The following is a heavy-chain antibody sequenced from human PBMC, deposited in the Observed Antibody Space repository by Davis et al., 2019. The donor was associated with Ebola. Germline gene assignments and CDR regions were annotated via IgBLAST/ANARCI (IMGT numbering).Heavy chain of an antibody. CDR3: AKRSRAALYGEGWFDP. Sequence: GESLKISCETSGFTFTTHWIAWVRQMPGKGLEWMGMIFPGDSDTRYSPPLQGQVTISADKSISTAYLQWSSLKASDTAMYYCAKRSRAALYGEGWFDPWGQGTLVTVSS. J-gene: IGHJ5*02. CDR1: GFTFTTHW. CDR2: IFPGDSDT. V-gene: IGHV5-51*01. D-gene: IGHD4-17*01.